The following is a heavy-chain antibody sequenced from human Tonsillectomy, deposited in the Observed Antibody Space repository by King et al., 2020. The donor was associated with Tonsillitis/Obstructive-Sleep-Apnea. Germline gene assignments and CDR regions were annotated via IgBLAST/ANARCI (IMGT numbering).Heavy chain of an antibody. D-gene: IGHD1-26*01. CDR1: GFTFSSYA. CDR3: AKDTPHSGSFYIDY. CDR2: ISGSGGST. V-gene: IGHV3-23*04. Sequence: VQLVESGGGLVQPGGSLRLSCAASGFTFSSYAMTWVRQAPGKGLEWVSAISGSGGSTYYADSVKGQFTIYRDNSKNTLYLQMNSLRAEDTAVYYCAKDTPHSGSFYIDYWGQGTLVTVSS. J-gene: IGHJ4*02.